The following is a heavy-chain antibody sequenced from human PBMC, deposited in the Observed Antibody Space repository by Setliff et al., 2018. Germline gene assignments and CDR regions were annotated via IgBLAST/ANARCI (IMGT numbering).Heavy chain of an antibody. CDR2: IYTSWST. Sequence: SETLSLTCTVSGDSISSRTHYWSWIRQPAGKGLEWIGHIYTSWSTNYNPSLKGRATILLDTSKNQFSLNLTSVTAADTAVYYCARASVVHAIAVGYWGQGTLVTVSS. CDR3: ARASVVHAIAVGY. V-gene: IGHV4-61*09. J-gene: IGHJ4*02. D-gene: IGHD2-15*01. CDR1: GDSISSRTHY.